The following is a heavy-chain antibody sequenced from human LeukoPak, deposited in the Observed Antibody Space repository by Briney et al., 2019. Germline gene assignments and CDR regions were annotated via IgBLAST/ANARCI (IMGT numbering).Heavy chain of an antibody. CDR2: IYYSGST. CDR1: GGSFSGYY. Sequence: SETLSLTCAVYGGSFSGYYWSWIRQPPGKGLEWIGYIYYSGSTNYNPSLKSRVTISVDTSKNQFSLKLSSVTAADTAVYYCARYNWNYEDYYYYGMDVWGQGTTVTVSS. V-gene: IGHV4-59*01. CDR3: ARYNWNYEDYYYYGMDV. D-gene: IGHD1-7*01. J-gene: IGHJ6*02.